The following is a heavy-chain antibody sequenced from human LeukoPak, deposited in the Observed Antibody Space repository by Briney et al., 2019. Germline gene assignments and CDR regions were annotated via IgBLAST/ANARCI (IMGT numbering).Heavy chain of an antibody. D-gene: IGHD3-10*01. Sequence: PGGSLRLSCAASGFTFDDYAMHWVRQAPGKGLEWVSGISWNSGSIGYADSVKGRFTISRDNAKNSLYLQMNSLRAEDTALYYCAKAPGGIGGWYFDYWGQGTLVTVSS. V-gene: IGHV3-9*01. CDR1: GFTFDDYA. J-gene: IGHJ4*02. CDR3: AKAPGGIGGWYFDY. CDR2: ISWNSGSI.